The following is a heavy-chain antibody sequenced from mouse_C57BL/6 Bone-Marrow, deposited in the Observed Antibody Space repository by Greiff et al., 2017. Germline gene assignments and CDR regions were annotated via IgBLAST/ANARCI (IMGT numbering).Heavy chain of an antibody. V-gene: IGHV5-6*01. Sequence: EVQLVESGGDLVKPGGSLKLSCAASGFTFSSYGMSWVRQTPDKRLEWVATISSGGSYTYYPDSVKGRFTISRDNAKNALYLQMSSLKSEDTAMYCCARLFITTVVYFDYWGQGTTLTVSA. CDR3: ARLFITTVVYFDY. J-gene: IGHJ2*01. D-gene: IGHD1-1*01. CDR2: ISSGGSYT. CDR1: GFTFSSYG.